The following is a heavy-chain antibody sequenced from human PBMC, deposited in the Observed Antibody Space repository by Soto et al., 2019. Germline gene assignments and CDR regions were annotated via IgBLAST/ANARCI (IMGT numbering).Heavy chain of an antibody. CDR3: ARGRGAAAAYFDF. V-gene: IGHV3-11*03. J-gene: IGHJ4*02. Sequence: QVQLLESGGGLVKPGGSLRLSCAVSGFTFSDYYMTWIRQAPGKGLEWVSYISSSTSHTNYADSVKGRFTISRDNAKNSLFRQMNRLRAEDTGVYYCARGRGAAAAYFDFWGQGTLVTVSS. D-gene: IGHD6-13*01. CDR1: GFTFSDYY. CDR2: ISSSTSHT.